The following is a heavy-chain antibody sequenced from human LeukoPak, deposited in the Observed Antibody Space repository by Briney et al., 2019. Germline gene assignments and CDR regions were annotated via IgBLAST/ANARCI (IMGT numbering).Heavy chain of an antibody. J-gene: IGHJ2*01. CDR2: IIPILGIA. D-gene: IGHD3-10*01. V-gene: IGHV1-69*04. CDR1: GGTLSSYT. CDR3: ARDRITMVRGVIVDWYFDL. Sequence: SVKVSCKASGGTLSSYTISWVRQAPGQGLEWMGRIIPILGIANYAQKFQGRVTITADKSTSTAYMELSSLRSEDTAVYYCARDRITMVRGVIVDWYFDLWGRGTLVTVSS.